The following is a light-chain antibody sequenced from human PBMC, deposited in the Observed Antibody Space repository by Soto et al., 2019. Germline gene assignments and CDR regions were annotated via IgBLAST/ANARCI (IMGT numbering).Light chain of an antibody. CDR3: QQYNTYSPERT. V-gene: IGKV1-5*01. Sequence: DIQMTQSPSTLSASVGDRVTITCRASQNIRTWVAWYQQNPGKAPKFLIYDASTLKSGVPSRFSGSGSGTEFTLTISSLQPDDFATYYCQQYNTYSPERTFGQGTKVEVK. CDR1: QNIRTW. CDR2: DAS. J-gene: IGKJ1*01.